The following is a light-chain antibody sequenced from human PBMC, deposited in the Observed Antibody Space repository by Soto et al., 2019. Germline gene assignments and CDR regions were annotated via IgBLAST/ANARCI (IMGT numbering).Light chain of an antibody. CDR3: QRRSDWLST. CDR1: QSVSSY. CDR2: DAS. V-gene: IGKV3-11*01. Sequence: EIVLTQSPATLSLSPGDRATLSCRASQSVSSYLAWYQQKPGQAPRLLIYDASNRAAGIPARFSGSGSGTGFPLALTSLETADFAVYFFQRRSDWLSTVGGGPMVAIK. J-gene: IGKJ4*01.